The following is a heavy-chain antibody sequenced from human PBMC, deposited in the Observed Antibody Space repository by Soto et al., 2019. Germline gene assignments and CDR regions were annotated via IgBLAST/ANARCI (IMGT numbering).Heavy chain of an antibody. Sequence: PGGSLRLSCAASGFTFSNAWMSWVRQAPGKGLEWVGRIKSKTDGGTTDYAAPVKGRFAISRDDSKNMVYLEMNSLKTEDTAIYYCTTDSYMTNIIVRLDYWGHGTLVTVSS. J-gene: IGHJ4*01. CDR1: GFTFSNAW. V-gene: IGHV3-15*01. CDR3: TTDSYMTNIIVRLDY. D-gene: IGHD4-17*01. CDR2: IKSKTDGGTT.